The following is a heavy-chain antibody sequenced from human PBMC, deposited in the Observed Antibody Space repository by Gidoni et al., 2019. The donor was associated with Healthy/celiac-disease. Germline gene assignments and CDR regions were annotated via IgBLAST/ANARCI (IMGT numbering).Heavy chain of an antibody. J-gene: IGHJ3*02. CDR2: ISYDGSNK. Sequence: QVQLVESGGGVVQPGSSLRLSCASSGFTFSRYGMHWVRQAPGKRLEWVAVISYDGSNKYYADSVKGRFTISRDNSKNTLYLQMNSLRAEDTAVYYCAKDGRWLQLGFHDAFDIWGQGTMVTVSS. CDR1: GFTFSRYG. D-gene: IGHD5-12*01. V-gene: IGHV3-30*18. CDR3: AKDGRWLQLGFHDAFDI.